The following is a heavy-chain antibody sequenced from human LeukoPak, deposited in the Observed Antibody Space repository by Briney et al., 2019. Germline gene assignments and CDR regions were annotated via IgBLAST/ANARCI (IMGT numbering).Heavy chain of an antibody. V-gene: IGHV1-18*01. Sequence: GASVKVSCKASGYTFTSSGISWVRQAPGQGLEWMGWISAYNGNTNYAQKLQGRVTMTTDTSTSTAYMELRSLRSDDTAVYYCARDTLPGARMITFGGVDYWGQGTLVTVSS. CDR2: ISAYNGNT. CDR1: GYTFTSSG. CDR3: ARDTLPGARMITFGGVDY. D-gene: IGHD3-16*01. J-gene: IGHJ4*02.